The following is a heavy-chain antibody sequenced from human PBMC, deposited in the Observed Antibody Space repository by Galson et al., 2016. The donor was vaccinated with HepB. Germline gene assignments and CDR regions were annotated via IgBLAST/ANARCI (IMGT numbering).Heavy chain of an antibody. J-gene: IGHJ5*02. Sequence: LSLTCTVSGASINNFNYYWGWVRQPPGKGLEWIGSIYYSGSTYYYPSLKSRVTISMDTSKNQFSLKLFSVTAADTAVYYCARHDFSDSSPSINWFDPWGQGTLVTVSS. CDR1: GASINNFNYY. V-gene: IGHV4-39*01. CDR2: IYYSGST. CDR3: ARHDFSDSSPSINWFDP. D-gene: IGHD3/OR15-3a*01.